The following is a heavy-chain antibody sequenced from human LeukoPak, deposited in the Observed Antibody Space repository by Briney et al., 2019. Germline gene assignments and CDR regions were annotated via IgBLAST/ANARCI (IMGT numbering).Heavy chain of an antibody. J-gene: IGHJ4*02. Sequence: SETLSLTCTVSGGSISSSSYYWGWIRQPPGKGLEWIGSIYYSGSTYYNPSLKSRVTISVDTSKNQFSLKLSSVTAADTAVYYCARGYSSSWHRFDYWGQGTLVTVSS. CDR3: ARGYSSSWHRFDY. D-gene: IGHD6-13*01. CDR1: GGSISSSSYY. V-gene: IGHV4-39*01. CDR2: IYYSGST.